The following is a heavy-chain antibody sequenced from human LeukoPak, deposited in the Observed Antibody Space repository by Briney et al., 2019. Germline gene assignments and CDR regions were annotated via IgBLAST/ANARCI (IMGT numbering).Heavy chain of an antibody. V-gene: IGHV3-7*04. J-gene: IGHJ4*02. Sequence: PGGSLRLSCAASGFPFSSYWMNWVRQAPGRGLEWVATIKKDGSEVYFADSVKGRFAISRDNAKNSLYLQMNNLRGEDTAVYYCARGGANRFDYWGQGTLVTVSS. CDR1: GFPFSSYW. CDR2: IKKDGSEV. D-gene: IGHD3-16*01. CDR3: ARGGANRFDY.